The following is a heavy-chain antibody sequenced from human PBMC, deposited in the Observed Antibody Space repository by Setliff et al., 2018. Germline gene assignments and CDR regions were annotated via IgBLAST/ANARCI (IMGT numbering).Heavy chain of an antibody. CDR1: GDPMSSRRYY. CDR2: IYTSWNT. Sequence: PSETLSLTCTVSGDPMSSRRYYWAWIRQPAGKGLEWIGQIYTSWNTNYNPSLKSRVTISLDTSNNQFSLSLSSVTAADTAVYYCARMSGFQYRDVWGKGTTVTVSS. J-gene: IGHJ6*03. CDR3: ARMSGFQYRDV. D-gene: IGHD3-3*01. V-gene: IGHV4-61*09.